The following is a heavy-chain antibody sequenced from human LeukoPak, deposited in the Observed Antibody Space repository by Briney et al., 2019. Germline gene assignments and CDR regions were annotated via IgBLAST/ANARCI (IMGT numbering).Heavy chain of an antibody. Sequence: PSETLSLTCSVSGDSISSDYWSWIRQPPGKGREWIGYIYRIGNTDYNPSLKSRVTISLDTSKHKLSLNLTSVTAADAAVYYCAGRGQRYFRDWGQGTLVTVSS. CDR3: AGRGQRYFRD. CDR1: GDSISSDY. V-gene: IGHV4-4*08. CDR2: IYRIGNT. J-gene: IGHJ1*01.